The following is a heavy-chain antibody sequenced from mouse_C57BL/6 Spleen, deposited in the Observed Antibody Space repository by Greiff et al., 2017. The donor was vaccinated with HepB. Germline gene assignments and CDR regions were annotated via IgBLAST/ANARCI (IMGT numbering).Heavy chain of an antibody. CDR2: FNPNYGTT. CDR1: GYSFTDYN. V-gene: IGHV1-39*01. CDR3: ARKEEASYYYAMDY. D-gene: IGHD3-1*01. Sequence: VQLQQSGPELVKPGASVKISCKASGYSFTDYNMTWVKQSNGKSLEWIGVFNPNYGTTSYNQKFKCKATLTVVQSYSTAYMQFNRLTSEDSAVYYRARKEEASYYYAMDYWGQGTSVTVSS. J-gene: IGHJ4*01.